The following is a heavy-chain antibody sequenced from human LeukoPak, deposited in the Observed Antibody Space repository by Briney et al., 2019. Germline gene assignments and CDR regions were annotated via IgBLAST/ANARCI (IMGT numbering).Heavy chain of an antibody. Sequence: ASVKVSCKASGYTFTSCDINWVRQATGQGLEWMVWMNPNSGNTGYAQKLQGRVTITRNTSISTAYMELSSLRSEDTAVYYCARGILSSFDPWGQGTLVTVSS. J-gene: IGHJ5*02. V-gene: IGHV1-8*03. CDR3: ARGILSSFDP. CDR1: GYTFTSCD. CDR2: MNPNSGNT. D-gene: IGHD1-26*01.